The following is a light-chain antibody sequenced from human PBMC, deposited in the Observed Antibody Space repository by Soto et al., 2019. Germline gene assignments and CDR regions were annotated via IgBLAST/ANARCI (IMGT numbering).Light chain of an antibody. CDR1: SSNIGTNY. V-gene: IGLV1-47*02. CDR3: AAWDDSRSGYV. J-gene: IGLJ1*01. CDR2: SNN. Sequence: QSVLTQPPSASVTPGQRVTISCSGSSSNIGTNYVYWYQQLPGTAPKLLIYSNNQRPSGVPDRFSGSKSVTSASLAISGLRSEDEADYDCAAWDDSRSGYVFATGTKVAGL.